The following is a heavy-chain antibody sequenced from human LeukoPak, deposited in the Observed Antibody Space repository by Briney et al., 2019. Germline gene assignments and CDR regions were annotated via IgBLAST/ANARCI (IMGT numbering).Heavy chain of an antibody. CDR2: IYYSGST. CDR3: ARGGSYFRDAFDI. J-gene: IGHJ3*02. D-gene: IGHD1-26*01. CDR1: GGSISSYY. Sequence: KPSETLSLTCTVSGGSISSYYWSWIRQPPGKGLEWIGYIYYSGSTNYNPSLKSRVTISVDTSKNQFSLKLSSVTAADTAVYYCARGGSYFRDAFDIWGQGTMVTVSS. V-gene: IGHV4-59*01.